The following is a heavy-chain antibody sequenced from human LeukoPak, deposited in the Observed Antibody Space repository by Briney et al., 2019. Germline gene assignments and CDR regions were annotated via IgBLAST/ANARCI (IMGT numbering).Heavy chain of an antibody. CDR1: GFTFSSYG. Sequence: GGSLRLSCAASGFTFSSYGMHWVRQAPGKGLEWVAFIRYDGSNKYYADSVKGRFTISRDNSKNTLYLQMNSLRAEDTAVYYCANPYYYDSSGSPYEAFDIWGQGTMVTVSS. V-gene: IGHV3-30*02. J-gene: IGHJ3*02. CDR2: IRYDGSNK. CDR3: ANPYYYDSSGSPYEAFDI. D-gene: IGHD3-22*01.